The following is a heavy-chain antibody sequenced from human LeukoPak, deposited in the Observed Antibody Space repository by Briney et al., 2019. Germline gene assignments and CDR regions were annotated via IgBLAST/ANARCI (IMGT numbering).Heavy chain of an antibody. CDR3: AAHYYDTSGPFDY. D-gene: IGHD3-22*01. V-gene: IGHV3-23*01. CDR1: GFTFRNYG. J-gene: IGHJ4*02. Sequence: GGSLRLSCAASGFTFRNYGMSWVRQAPGKGLEWVSRSSGSGVSTYYADSVKGRFTISRDNSKNTLYLQMNSLRAEDTAVYYCAAHYYDTSGPFDYWGQGTLVTVSS. CDR2: SSGSGVST.